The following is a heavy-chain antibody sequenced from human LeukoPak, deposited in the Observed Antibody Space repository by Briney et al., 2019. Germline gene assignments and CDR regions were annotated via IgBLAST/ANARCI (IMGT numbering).Heavy chain of an antibody. CDR1: GGSISSSSHY. Sequence: SETLSLTCTVSGGSISSSSHYWGWIRQPPGKGLEWIGSIYYSGSTYYNPSLKSRVTISVDTSKNQFSLKLSSVTAADTAVYYCAKVEMAIPFDYWGQGTLVTVSS. V-gene: IGHV4-39*07. CDR2: IYYSGST. J-gene: IGHJ4*02. D-gene: IGHD5-24*01. CDR3: AKVEMAIPFDY.